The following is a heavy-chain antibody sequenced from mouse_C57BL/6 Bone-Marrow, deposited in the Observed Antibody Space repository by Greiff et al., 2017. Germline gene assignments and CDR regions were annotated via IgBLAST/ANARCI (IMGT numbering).Heavy chain of an antibody. J-gene: IGHJ2*01. CDR3: ARRLIYYYGSSLDY. V-gene: IGHV1-55*01. CDR2: IYPGSGST. CDR1: GYTFTSYW. Sequence: QVQLQQPGAELVKPGASVKMSCKASGYTFTSYWITWVKQRPGQGLEWIGDIYPGSGSTNYNEKFKSKATLTVDTSSSTAYMQLSSLTSEDSAVYYCARRLIYYYGSSLDYWGQGTTLTVSS. D-gene: IGHD1-1*01.